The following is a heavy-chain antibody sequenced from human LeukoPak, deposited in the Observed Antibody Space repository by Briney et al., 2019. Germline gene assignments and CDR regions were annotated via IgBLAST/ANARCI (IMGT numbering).Heavy chain of an antibody. V-gene: IGHV4-30-2*01. D-gene: IGHD3-22*01. CDR3: ARSITYYYDSSGYSRGFYFDY. J-gene: IGHJ4*02. CDR2: IYHSGST. Sequence: PSETLSLTCAVSGGSISSGGYFWSWIRQPPGKGLEWIGYIYHSGSTYYNPSLKSRVTISVDRSKNQFSLKLSSVTAADTAVYYCARSITYYYDSSGYSRGFYFDYWGQGTLVTVSS. CDR1: GGSISSGGYF.